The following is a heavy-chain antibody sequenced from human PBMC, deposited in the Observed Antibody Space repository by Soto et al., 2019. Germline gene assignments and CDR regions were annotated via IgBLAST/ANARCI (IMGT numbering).Heavy chain of an antibody. V-gene: IGHV3-13*01. CDR3: TRVNSASSAGMDV. J-gene: IGHJ6*02. CDR1: GXTVSRYY. D-gene: IGHD6-6*01. Sequence: GSLRLSCAASGXTVSRYYMHWVRQVTGKGLEWVSGICTAADTYYLGSLKGRFTISRENAKNSLYLQMNSLRAGDTAIYYCTRVNSASSAGMDVWGQGTTVTVSS. CDR2: ICTAADT.